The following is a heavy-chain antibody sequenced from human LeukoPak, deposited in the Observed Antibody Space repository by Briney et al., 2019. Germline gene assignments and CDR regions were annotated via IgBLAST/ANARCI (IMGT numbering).Heavy chain of an antibody. CDR1: GYTFTSYD. D-gene: IGHD4-17*01. V-gene: IGHV1-8*01. J-gene: IGHJ6*02. CDR2: MNPNSGNT. Sequence: GASVKVSCKASGYTFTSYDINWVRQATGQGLEWMGWMNPNSGNTGYAQKFQGRVTMTRNTSISTAYMELSSLRSEDTAVYYCARVALRTVTTLNHYYYYGMDVWGQGTTVTVSS. CDR3: ARVALRTVTTLNHYYYYGMDV.